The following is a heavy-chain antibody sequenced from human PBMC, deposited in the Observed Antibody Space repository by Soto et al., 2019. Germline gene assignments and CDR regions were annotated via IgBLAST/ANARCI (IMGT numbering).Heavy chain of an antibody. CDR1: GYTFTTYW. CDR2: IYPGDSDT. D-gene: IGHD4-17*01. Sequence: PGESLKISFQGSGYTFTTYWIVWVRQTPGKGLEWMWIIYPGDSDTRYRPSFQGQVTISADKSMSTAHLQWSSLKASDTAMYYCARGGYGGNSKDSFYIWGTGIMVTVSS. J-gene: IGHJ3*02. CDR3: ARGGYGGNSKDSFYI. V-gene: IGHV5-51*01.